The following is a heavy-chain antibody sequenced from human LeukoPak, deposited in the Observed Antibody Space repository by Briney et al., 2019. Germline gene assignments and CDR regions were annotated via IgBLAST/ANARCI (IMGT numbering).Heavy chain of an antibody. J-gene: IGHJ4*02. D-gene: IGHD1-26*01. CDR1: GFTFGDYA. CDR3: TRDRRLDLVGATRFDY. CDR2: IRSKAYGGTT. Sequence: GGSLRLSCTASGFTFGDYAMSWVRQAPGKGLEWVGFIRSKAYGGTTEYAASVRGRFTISRDDSKSIAYLQMNSLKTEDTAVYYCTRDRRLDLVGATRFDYWGQGTLVTVSS. V-gene: IGHV3-49*04.